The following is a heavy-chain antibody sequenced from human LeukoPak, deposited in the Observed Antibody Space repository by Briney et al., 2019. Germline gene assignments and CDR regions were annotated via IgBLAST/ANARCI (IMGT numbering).Heavy chain of an antibody. D-gene: IGHD3-10*01. V-gene: IGHV3-53*01. CDR2: VYSGGST. CDR1: GFTVSTNY. Sequence: GGSLRLSCAASGFTVSTNYMNWVRQAPGKGQEWVSVVYSGGSTYYADSVKGRFTISRDNSKNTLCLQMSSLRAEDTAVYYCARGRMVRGVTPGAFDIWGQGTMVTVSS. J-gene: IGHJ3*02. CDR3: ARGRMVRGVTPGAFDI.